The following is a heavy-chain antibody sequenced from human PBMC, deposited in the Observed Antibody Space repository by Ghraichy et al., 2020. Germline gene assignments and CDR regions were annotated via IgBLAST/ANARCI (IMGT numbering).Heavy chain of an antibody. D-gene: IGHD6-13*01. CDR3: AGAIAYDAFDI. V-gene: IGHV3-33*01. J-gene: IGHJ3*02. CDR2: IWYDGSNK. CDR1: GFTFSSYG. Sequence: GGSLRLSCAASGFTFSSYGMHWVRQAPGKGLEWVAVIWYDGSNKYYADSVKGRFTISRDNSKNTLYLQMNSLRAEDTAVYYCAGAIAYDAFDIWGQGTMVTVSS.